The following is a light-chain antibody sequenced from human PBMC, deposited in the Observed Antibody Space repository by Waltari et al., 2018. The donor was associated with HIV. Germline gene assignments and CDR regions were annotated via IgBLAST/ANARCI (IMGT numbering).Light chain of an antibody. CDR1: SPHIGTPPG. Sequence: QSVLTQPPSVSGAPGQRVTLSCPGSSPHIGTPPGHWYQQVPGRAPKLLIYNDNNRPSGVPDRFSGSKSGTSASLAITGLQAEDETDYYCQSYDSSLSGSVFGGGTKLTVL. J-gene: IGLJ2*01. CDR2: NDN. CDR3: QSYDSSLSGSV. V-gene: IGLV1-40*01.